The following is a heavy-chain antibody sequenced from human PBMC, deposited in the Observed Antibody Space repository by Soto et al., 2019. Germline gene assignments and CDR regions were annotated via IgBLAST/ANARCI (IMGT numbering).Heavy chain of an antibody. CDR2: ISAYNGNT. J-gene: IGHJ6*02. CDR1: GYTSTSYG. Sequence: QVQLVQSGAEVKKPGASVKVSCKASGYTSTSYGISWVRQAPGQGLEWMGWISAYNGNTNYAQKLQGRVTMTTDTSTSTADMELRSLRSDDTAVYYCARDGPCSGGSCYLYYYGMDVWGQGTTVTVSS. V-gene: IGHV1-18*01. CDR3: ARDGPCSGGSCYLYYYGMDV. D-gene: IGHD2-15*01.